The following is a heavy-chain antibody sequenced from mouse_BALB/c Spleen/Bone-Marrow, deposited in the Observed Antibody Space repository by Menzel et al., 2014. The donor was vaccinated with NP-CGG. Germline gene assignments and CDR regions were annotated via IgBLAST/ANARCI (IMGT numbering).Heavy chain of an antibody. V-gene: IGHV7-3*02. J-gene: IGHJ1*01. Sequence: EVMLVESGGGLVQPGGSLRLSCATSGFTFTDYYMSWVRQPPGKALGWLGFIRNKANGYTTEYSASVKGRFTISRDNSQSILYLQMNTLRAEDSATYYCARDINYDIYWYFDVWGAGTTVTVSS. CDR1: GFTFTDYY. CDR3: ARDINYDIYWYFDV. CDR2: IRNKANGYTT. D-gene: IGHD2-4*01.